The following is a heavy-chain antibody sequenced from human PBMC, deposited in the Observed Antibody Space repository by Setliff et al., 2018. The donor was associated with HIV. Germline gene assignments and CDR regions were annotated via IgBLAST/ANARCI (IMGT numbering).Heavy chain of an antibody. CDR3: ARLRPSVADRSYFDY. Sequence: PSETLSLTCTVSGDSISSVSYSWGWIRQPPGKGLEWIEYMYSGGNTYYKPSLKSRVTMSVDSSKNQFSLKVNSVTAADTAVYYCARLRPSVADRSYFDYWGQGTLVT. CDR1: GDSISSVSYS. CDR2: MYSGGNT. J-gene: IGHJ4*02. D-gene: IGHD6-19*01. V-gene: IGHV4-39*01.